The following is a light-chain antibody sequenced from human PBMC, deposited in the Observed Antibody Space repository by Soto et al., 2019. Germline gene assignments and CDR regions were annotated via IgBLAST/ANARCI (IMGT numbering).Light chain of an antibody. CDR2: EVS. CDR3: SSYTSSSTRV. J-gene: IGLJ1*01. CDR1: SSDVGGYNY. Sequence: QSALTQPASVSGSPGQSITISRTGTSSDVGGYNYVSWYQQHPGKAPKLMIYEVSNRPSGVSNRFSGSKSGNTASLTISGLQAEDEADYYCSSYTSSSTRVFGTGTKATVL. V-gene: IGLV2-14*01.